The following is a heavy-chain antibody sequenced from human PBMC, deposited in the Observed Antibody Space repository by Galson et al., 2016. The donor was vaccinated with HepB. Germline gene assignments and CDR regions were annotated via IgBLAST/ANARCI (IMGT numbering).Heavy chain of an antibody. D-gene: IGHD1/OR15-1a*01. J-gene: IGHJ4*02. CDR1: GFTFSNFV. CDR2: VSHDEINK. Sequence: SLRLSCAASGFTFSNFVMHWVRQAPGKGLEWLASVSHDEINKHSAEPVKGRFTISRDNSKDTLYLQLNSLRAEDTAVYHCAKAEKWEHDFWGQGTLVTVSS. V-gene: IGHV3-30-3*01. CDR3: AKAEKWEHDF.